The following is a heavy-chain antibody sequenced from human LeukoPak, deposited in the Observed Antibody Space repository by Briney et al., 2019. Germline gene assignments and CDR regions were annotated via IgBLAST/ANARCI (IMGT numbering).Heavy chain of an antibody. D-gene: IGHD3-10*01. Sequence: SGTLSLTCAVSGGSISSSNCWSWVRQPPVKGLEWIGEIYHSGSTNYNPSLKSRVTISVDKSKNQFSLKLSSVTAADTAVYYCARGSLLKLGDGVQLWGQGTLVTVSS. CDR1: GGSISSSNC. V-gene: IGHV4-4*02. CDR2: IYHSGST. J-gene: IGHJ1*01. CDR3: ARGSLLKLGDGVQL.